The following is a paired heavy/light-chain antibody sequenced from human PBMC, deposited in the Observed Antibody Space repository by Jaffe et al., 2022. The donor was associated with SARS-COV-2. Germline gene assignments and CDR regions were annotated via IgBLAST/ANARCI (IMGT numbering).Heavy chain of an antibody. CDR2: LIPMFGPP. CDR1: GGSFSTNA. Sequence: VQLVQSGSEVKKPGSSVKVSCTISGGSFSTNAISWVRQAPGQGLEWMGGLIPMFGPPNYAQKFQDRARIVADESTRTVFLELSSLISNDTAVYYCARNADSGGFHGGVYFFESWGQGTLVTVSS. J-gene: IGHJ4*02. V-gene: IGHV1-69*01. D-gene: IGHD3-22*01. CDR3: ARNADSGGFHGGVYFFES.
Light chain of an antibody. Sequence: DIVMTQSPDSLAVSLGETATISCKSSQSILYSSDNRNYLAWYQQKSGQPPKLLISWASTRESGVPARFSGSGSGTDFTLTISSLQAEDVAVYYCQQYYDIPRTFGQGTKLEIK. CDR3: QQYYDIPRT. J-gene: IGKJ2*01. CDR2: WAS. CDR1: QSILYSSDNRNY. V-gene: IGKV4-1*01.